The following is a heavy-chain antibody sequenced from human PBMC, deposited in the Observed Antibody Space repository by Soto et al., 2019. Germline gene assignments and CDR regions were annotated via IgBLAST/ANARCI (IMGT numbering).Heavy chain of an antibody. J-gene: IGHJ4*02. Sequence: QVQLQESGPGLVRPSETLSLTCTVSGGSVNSYYWSWIRQTPGKGPEWIGYSFYSGSTNSNPSLQRRASRSVDMSKNQFSLRLRSLTAADTAVAYCASVFPSHCGGGCASFDSWGQGILVTVSS. CDR1: GGSVNSYY. V-gene: IGHV4-59*02. D-gene: IGHD2-21*02. CDR3: ASVFPSHCGGGCASFDS. CDR2: SFYSGST.